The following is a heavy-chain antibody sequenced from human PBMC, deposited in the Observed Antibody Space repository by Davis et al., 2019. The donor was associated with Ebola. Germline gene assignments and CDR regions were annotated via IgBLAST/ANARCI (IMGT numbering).Heavy chain of an antibody. CDR1: GFTFSSYS. D-gene: IGHD2-2*01. J-gene: IGHJ6*02. V-gene: IGHV3-21*01. CDR3: ARDPPGYQLLPYYYGMDV. Sequence: PGGSLRLSCAASGFTFSSYSMNWVRQAPGKGLEWVSSISSSSSYIYYADSVKGRFTISRDNAKNSLYLQMNSLRAEDTAVYYCARDPPGYQLLPYYYGMDVWGQGTTVTVSS. CDR2: ISSSSSYI.